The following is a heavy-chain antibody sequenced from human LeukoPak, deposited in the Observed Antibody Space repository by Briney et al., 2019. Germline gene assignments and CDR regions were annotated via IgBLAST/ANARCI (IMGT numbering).Heavy chain of an antibody. D-gene: IGHD2-15*01. CDR3: AKSGLNRFDY. Sequence: PGGSLRLSCAASGFTFSSYGMHWVRQAPGKGLEWVAFIHYDGTNEYYADSVKGRFTISRDNSKNTLYLQMNSLRAEDTAVYYCAKSGLNRFDYWGQGTLVTVSS. V-gene: IGHV3-30*02. CDR2: IHYDGTNE. CDR1: GFTFSSYG. J-gene: IGHJ4*02.